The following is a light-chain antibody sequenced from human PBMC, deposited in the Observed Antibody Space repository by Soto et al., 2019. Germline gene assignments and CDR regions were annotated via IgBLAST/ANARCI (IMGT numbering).Light chain of an antibody. V-gene: IGKV4-1*01. CDR2: AAS. Sequence: DIVMTQSPDSLAVSLGERATINCKSSQSVLYSSDNKNHLAWYQQKPGKAPKLLIYAASTLQSGVPSRFSGSGSGTEFTLTISSLQPEDFATYYCQQFNNYPITFGQGTRLENK. J-gene: IGKJ5*01. CDR1: QSVLYSSDNKNH. CDR3: QQFNNYPIT.